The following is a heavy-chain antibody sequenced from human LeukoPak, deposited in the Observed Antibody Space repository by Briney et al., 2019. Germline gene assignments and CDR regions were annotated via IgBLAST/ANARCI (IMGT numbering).Heavy chain of an antibody. J-gene: IGHJ4*02. CDR2: IYHSGST. V-gene: IGHV4-38-2*01. Sequence: PSETLSLACAVSGYSISSGYYWGWIRQPPGMGLEWIGSIYHSGSTYYNPSLKSRVTISVDTSKNQFSLKLSSVTAADTAVYYCARGTYYDFWSGYYAFDYWGQGTLVTVSS. CDR1: GYSISSGYY. D-gene: IGHD3-3*01. CDR3: ARGTYYDFWSGYYAFDY.